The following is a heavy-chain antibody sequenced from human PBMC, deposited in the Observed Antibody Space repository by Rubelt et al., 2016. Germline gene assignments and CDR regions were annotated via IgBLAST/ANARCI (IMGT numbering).Heavy chain of an antibody. J-gene: IGHJ4*02. CDR1: GYTFTNYG. D-gene: IGHD6-19*01. CDR2: ISVYNGHT. Sequence: QVQLVQSGPEVKKPGASVKVSCKASGYTFTNYGISWVRQAPGQGLEWVGWISVYNGHTNYAQKLQGRVTMNTDTSTTTASMELKNLRSDDTAMYYWARRVTSGWHQNDCWGQGTRVTVSS. V-gene: IGHV1-18*01. CDR3: ARRVTSGWHQNDC.